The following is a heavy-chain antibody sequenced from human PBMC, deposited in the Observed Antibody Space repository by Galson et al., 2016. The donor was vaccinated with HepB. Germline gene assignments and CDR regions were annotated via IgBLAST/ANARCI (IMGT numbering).Heavy chain of an antibody. Sequence: VRQGPGKGLEWVGRIKSKSSGGTADYGAPVKGRFTISRDDSKKTLYLQMNSLETEDTGTYYCTTGVTGGEASWGQGSLVSVSS. CDR3: TTGVTGGEAS. V-gene: IGHV3-15*01. CDR2: IKSKSSGGTA. D-gene: IGHD1-20*01. J-gene: IGHJ4*02.